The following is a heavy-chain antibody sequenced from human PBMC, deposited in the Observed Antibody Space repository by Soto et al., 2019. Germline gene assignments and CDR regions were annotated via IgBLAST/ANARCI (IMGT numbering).Heavy chain of an antibody. J-gene: IGHJ5*02. CDR3: ARVWQLGPLDWFDP. CDR2: ISAYNGNT. Sequence: ASVKVSCKASGYTFTGYYMHWVRQAPGQGLEWMGWISAYNGNTNYAQKLQGRVTMTTDTSTSTAYMELRSLRSDDTAVYYCARVWQLGPLDWFDPWGQGTLVTVSS. V-gene: IGHV1-18*04. CDR1: GYTFTGYY. D-gene: IGHD6-6*01.